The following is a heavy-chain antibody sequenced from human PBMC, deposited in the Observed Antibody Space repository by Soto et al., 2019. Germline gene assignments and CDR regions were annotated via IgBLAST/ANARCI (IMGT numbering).Heavy chain of an antibody. CDR1: NGSIGSYY. V-gene: IGHV4-59*01. Sequence: SETLSLTCTISNGSIGSYYWTWIRQPPGKGLEWIGHIYYSGSTNYNPSLKSRLTLSLDTSKNQFSLKLTSVTAADTAVYYCARVGRLITAAGLLDAWGQGTLVTVSS. CDR3: ARVGRLITAAGLLDA. CDR2: IYYSGST. J-gene: IGHJ5*02. D-gene: IGHD6-13*01.